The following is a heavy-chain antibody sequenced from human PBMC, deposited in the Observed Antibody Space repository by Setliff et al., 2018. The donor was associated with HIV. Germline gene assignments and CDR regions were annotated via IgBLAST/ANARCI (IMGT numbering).Heavy chain of an antibody. Sequence: PSETLSLTCSVSHGSIFGDYWSWVRQSPGKGLEWIAWIDDSGNTNYNPSLKSRVTISVDTSNNQFSLKLSSVTAADTAVYYCARGHCSGTNCYGVDYYGMDVWGQGTTVTVSS. CDR2: IDDSGNT. J-gene: IGHJ6*02. V-gene: IGHV4-59*01. CDR1: HGSIFGDY. CDR3: ARGHCSGTNCYGVDYYGMDV. D-gene: IGHD2-2*01.